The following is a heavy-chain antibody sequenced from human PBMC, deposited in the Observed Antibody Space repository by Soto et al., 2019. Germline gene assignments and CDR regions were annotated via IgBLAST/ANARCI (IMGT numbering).Heavy chain of an antibody. CDR3: ARDRRPQVTVNFDY. CDR2: VSYGGSDQ. V-gene: IGHV3-30*03. J-gene: IGHJ4*02. D-gene: IGHD4-4*01. Sequence: GESLKISCAASGFTFSSYGMHWLRQAPGKGLEWVAVVSYGGSDQFYADSVKGRYTISRDNFKNTVYLQMNSLRAEDTAVYYCARDRRPQVTVNFDYWGQGTQVTVSS. CDR1: GFTFSSYG.